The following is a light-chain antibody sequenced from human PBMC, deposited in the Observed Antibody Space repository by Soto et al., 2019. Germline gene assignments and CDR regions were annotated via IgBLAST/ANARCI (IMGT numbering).Light chain of an antibody. CDR1: SSNVGKNF. CDR3: GTWDSSLTIGVI. CDR2: DNQ. V-gene: IGLV1-51*01. Sequence: QSVLTQPPSVSAAPGQKVSISCSGSSSNVGKNFVSWYQHVPGKAPKLLIYDNQKRPSGIPDRFSASKSGTLATLDITGLQTGDEADYYCGTWDSSLTIGVIFGGGIKLTVL. J-gene: IGLJ2*01.